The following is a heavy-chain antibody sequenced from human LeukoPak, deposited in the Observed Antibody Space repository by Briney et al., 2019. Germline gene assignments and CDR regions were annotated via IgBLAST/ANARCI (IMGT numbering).Heavy chain of an antibody. Sequence: GESLKISCRGSGYSFTNYWIGWVRQMPGKGLEWMGIIYPGDSDTRYSPSFQGQVTISADKSFSTAYLQWSSLKASDTAMFYCARHYDFWGDIDYWGQGTLVTVSS. V-gene: IGHV5-51*01. CDR1: GYSFTNYW. CDR3: ARHYDFWGDIDY. CDR2: IYPGDSDT. J-gene: IGHJ4*02. D-gene: IGHD3-3*01.